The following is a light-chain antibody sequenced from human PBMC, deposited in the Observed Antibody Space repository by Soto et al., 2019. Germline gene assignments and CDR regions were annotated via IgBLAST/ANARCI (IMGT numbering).Light chain of an antibody. CDR3: AAWDDSLNGVV. CDR2: SNN. CDR1: SSNIGSNT. Sequence: QAVVTQPPSASGTPGQRVTISCSGSSSNIGSNTVNWYQQLPGTAPKLLIYSNNQRPSGVPDRFSGSKSGTSASLAISGLRFEDEADYYCAAWDDSLNGVVFGGGTKLTVL. J-gene: IGLJ2*01. V-gene: IGLV1-44*01.